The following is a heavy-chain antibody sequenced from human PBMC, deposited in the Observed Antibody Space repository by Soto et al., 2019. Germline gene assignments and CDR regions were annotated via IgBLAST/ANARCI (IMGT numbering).Heavy chain of an antibody. D-gene: IGHD5-18*01. Sequence: QVQLVQSGAEVKKPGSSVKVSCKASGDNLSTHGISWVRQAPGQGLEWMGGTIHIIGTTDYAEKLQGRVTITADESTTTYYIELNSLRPDDTAVYYCAAGDSSDTGDHWGQGTLVTVAS. V-gene: IGHV1-69*01. CDR3: AAGDSSDTGDH. CDR2: TIHIIGTT. J-gene: IGHJ4*02. CDR1: GDNLSTHG.